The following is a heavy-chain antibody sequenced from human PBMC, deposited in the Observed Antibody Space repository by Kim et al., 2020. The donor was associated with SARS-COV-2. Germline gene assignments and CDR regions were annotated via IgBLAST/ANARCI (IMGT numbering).Heavy chain of an antibody. CDR1: GFTFSSYD. J-gene: IGHJ6*02. Sequence: GGSLRLSCAASGFTFSSYDMHWVRQATGKGLEWVSAIGTAGDTYYPGSVKGRFTISRENAKNSLYLQMNSLRAGDTAVYYCARVLHTYGSGNYGMDVWGQGTTVTVSS. CDR2: IGTAGDT. CDR3: ARVLHTYGSGNYGMDV. D-gene: IGHD3-10*01. V-gene: IGHV3-13*01.